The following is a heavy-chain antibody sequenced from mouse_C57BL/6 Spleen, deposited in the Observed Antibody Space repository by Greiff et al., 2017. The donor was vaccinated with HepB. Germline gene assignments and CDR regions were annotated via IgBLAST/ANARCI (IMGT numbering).Heavy chain of an antibody. CDR3: ARAFTEGFAY. J-gene: IGHJ3*01. Sequence: QVQLKESGAELVKPGASVKISCKASGYAFSSYWMNWVKQRPGKGLEWIGQIYPGDGDTNYNGKFKGKATLTADKSSSTAYMQLSSLTSEDSAVYFCARAFTEGFAYWGQGTLVTVSA. V-gene: IGHV1-80*01. CDR1: GYAFSSYW. CDR2: IYPGDGDT.